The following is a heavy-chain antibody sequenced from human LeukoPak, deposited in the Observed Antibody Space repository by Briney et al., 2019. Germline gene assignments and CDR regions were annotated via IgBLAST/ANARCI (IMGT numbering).Heavy chain of an antibody. CDR2: ISSSSSYI. D-gene: IGHD2-15*01. V-gene: IGHV3-21*01. J-gene: IGHJ4*02. CDR1: GFTFISYS. CDR3: ARTGVVAATVDY. Sequence: PGGSLRLSCAASGFTFISYSMNWVRQAPGKGLEWVSSISSSSSYIYYADSVKGRFTISRDNAKNSLYLQMNSLRAEDTAVYYCARTGVVAATVDYWGQGTLVSVSS.